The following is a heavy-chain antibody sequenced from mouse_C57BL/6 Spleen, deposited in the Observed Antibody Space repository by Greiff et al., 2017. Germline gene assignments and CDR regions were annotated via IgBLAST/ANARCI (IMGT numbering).Heavy chain of an antibody. CDR1: GFTFSDYG. V-gene: IGHV5-17*01. CDR3: ARDDDYWFAY. D-gene: IGHD2-3*01. Sequence: EVKLVESGGGLVKPGGSLKLSCAASGFTFSDYGMHWVRQAPEKGLEWVAYISSGSSTIYYADTVKGRFTISRDNAKNTLFLQMTSLGSEDTAMYYCARDDDYWFAYWGQGTLVTVSA. J-gene: IGHJ3*01. CDR2: ISSGSSTI.